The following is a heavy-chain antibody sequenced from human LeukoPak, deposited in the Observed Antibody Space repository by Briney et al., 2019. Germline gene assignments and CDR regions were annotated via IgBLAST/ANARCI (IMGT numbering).Heavy chain of an antibody. Sequence: GGSLRLSCAAAGFRFTDYTMNWVGQATGQGLDWVSSVSFSSTYIYYADSVKGRFTVFRDNAKNSLYLQMNSLGDGDTAVYYCARQRLGYYLDSWGQGTLVTVSS. CDR1: GFRFTDYT. J-gene: IGHJ4*02. CDR3: ARQRLGYYLDS. CDR2: VSFSSTYI. D-gene: IGHD5-24*01. V-gene: IGHV3-21*01.